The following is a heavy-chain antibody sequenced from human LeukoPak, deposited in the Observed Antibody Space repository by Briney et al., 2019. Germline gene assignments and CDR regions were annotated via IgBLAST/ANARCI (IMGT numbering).Heavy chain of an antibody. V-gene: IGHV1-69*01. Sequence: GGSLRLSCAASGCTFSSYAISWVRQAPGQGLEWMGGIIPIFGTANYAQKFQGRVTITADESTSTAYMELSSLRSEDTAVYYCARDGGLTPSDVWGQGTTVTVSS. D-gene: IGHD3-16*01. CDR2: IIPIFGTA. CDR3: ARDGGLTPSDV. J-gene: IGHJ6*02. CDR1: GCTFSSYA.